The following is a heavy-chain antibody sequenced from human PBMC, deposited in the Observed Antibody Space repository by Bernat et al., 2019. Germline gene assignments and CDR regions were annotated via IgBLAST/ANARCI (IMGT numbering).Heavy chain of an antibody. V-gene: IGHV3-23*01. Sequence: EVQLLESGGGLVQPGGSLRLSCVASGFTFSTYAMSWVRQAPGKGLEWVSAISGSGGSTYYADSVKGRFTISRDNSKNTLYLQMSSLRAEDTAVYYCAKKPTSTGSHYHFDYWGQGTLVTVSS. CDR1: GFTFSTYA. D-gene: IGHD1-26*01. CDR3: AKKPTSTGSHYHFDY. J-gene: IGHJ4*02. CDR2: ISGSGGST.